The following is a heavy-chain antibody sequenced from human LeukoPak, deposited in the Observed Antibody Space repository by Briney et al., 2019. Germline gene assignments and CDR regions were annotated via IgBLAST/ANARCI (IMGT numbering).Heavy chain of an antibody. CDR2: VHPDSGNT. CDR1: GYPFSTWE. CDR3: ARGPRNDP. V-gene: IGHV1-8*01. Sequence: GASVKVSCKTSGYPFSTWEIKWVRQAAGQGLEWLGWVHPDSGNTDYAQKFRGRVTMSRDTSTSTAYMELSGLRLDDTAVYFCARGPRNDPWGQGTLVTVSS. J-gene: IGHJ5*02. D-gene: IGHD1-14*01.